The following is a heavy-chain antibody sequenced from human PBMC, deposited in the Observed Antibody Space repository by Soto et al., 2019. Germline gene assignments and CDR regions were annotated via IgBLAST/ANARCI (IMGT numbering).Heavy chain of an antibody. Sequence: EVQLLESGGGLVPPGGSLRLSCAASGFTFSSYAMRWVRQAPGKGLEWVSAIGGSGGSTYYADSVKGRFTISRDNSKNTLYLQMNSLRAEDTAVYYCARRGSGSYYDYWGQGTLVTVSS. V-gene: IGHV3-23*01. D-gene: IGHD1-26*01. CDR2: IGGSGGST. CDR3: ARRGSGSYYDY. J-gene: IGHJ4*02. CDR1: GFTFSSYA.